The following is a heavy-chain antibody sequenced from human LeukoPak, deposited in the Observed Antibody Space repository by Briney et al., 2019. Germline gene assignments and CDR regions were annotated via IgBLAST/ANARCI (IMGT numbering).Heavy chain of an antibody. CDR1: GFTFSSYA. Sequence: PGGSLRLSCVASGFTFSSYAMHWVRQAPGKGLEWVAVISYDGSNKYYADSMKGRFTISRDNSKNTLYLQMNSLRAEDTAVYYCARDRGLYSSSWYGDYWGQGTLVTVSS. CDR3: ARDRGLYSSSWYGDY. CDR2: ISYDGSNK. V-gene: IGHV3-30*04. J-gene: IGHJ4*02. D-gene: IGHD6-13*01.